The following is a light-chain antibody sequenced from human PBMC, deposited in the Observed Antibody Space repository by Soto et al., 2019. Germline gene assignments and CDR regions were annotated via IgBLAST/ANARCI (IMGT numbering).Light chain of an antibody. CDR3: QQYNSWPPFT. V-gene: IGKV3-15*01. CDR2: DAS. Sequence: EVVMTQSPATLSVSPGERATLSCRASESVSRNLAWYQQKPGQAPRLLIYDASTRATGIPDRFSGGGSGTEFTHTISSLQSEEFVVYYCQQYNSWPPFTFGQGTRLEI. J-gene: IGKJ5*01. CDR1: ESVSRN.